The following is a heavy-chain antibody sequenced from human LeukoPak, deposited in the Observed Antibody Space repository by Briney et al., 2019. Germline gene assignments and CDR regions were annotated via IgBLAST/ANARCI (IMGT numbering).Heavy chain of an antibody. CDR3: ATTDGVTDKWLDP. CDR2: AGNDGRIK. D-gene: IGHD2-8*01. CDR1: GFTFSTRS. J-gene: IGHJ5*02. V-gene: IGHV3-30*02. Sequence: PGGSLRLSSAESGFTFSTRSMHWVPQALGMGPRRGAFAGNDGRIKYNKHSVEGGFTISRDNSKRTLYLRKNSSRAEATDVYYIATTDGVTDKWLDPWGQGTQVTVSS.